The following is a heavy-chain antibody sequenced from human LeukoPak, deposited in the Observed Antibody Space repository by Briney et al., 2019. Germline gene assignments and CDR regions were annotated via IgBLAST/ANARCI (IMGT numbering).Heavy chain of an antibody. V-gene: IGHV3-33*01. CDR1: GFTFSSYG. CDR3: ARQVNSRIDY. CDR2: IWYDGSDR. Sequence: GRSLRLSCAASGFTFSSYGVHWVRQAPGEGLEWVAVIWYDGSDRDYADSVKGRFTISRGNSKNTLYLQMNSLRTEDTAVYYCARQVNSRIDYWGQRTLGTVSS. J-gene: IGHJ4*02. D-gene: IGHD5-18*01.